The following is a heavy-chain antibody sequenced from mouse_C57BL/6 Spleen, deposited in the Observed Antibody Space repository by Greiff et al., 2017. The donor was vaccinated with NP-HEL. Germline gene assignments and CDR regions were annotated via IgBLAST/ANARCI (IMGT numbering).Heavy chain of an antibody. V-gene: IGHV7-3*01. Sequence: EVQLVESGGGLVQPGGSLSLSCAASGFTFTDYYMSWVRQPPGKALEWLGFIRNKANGYTTEYSASVKGRFTISRDNSQSILYLQMNALRAEDSATYYCARSRDDYFFAYWGQGTLVTVSA. CDR2: IRNKANGYTT. CDR3: ARSRDDYFFAY. D-gene: IGHD2-4*01. J-gene: IGHJ3*01. CDR1: GFTFTDYY.